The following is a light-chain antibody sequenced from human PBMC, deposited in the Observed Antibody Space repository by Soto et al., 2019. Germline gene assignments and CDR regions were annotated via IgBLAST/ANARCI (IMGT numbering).Light chain of an antibody. Sequence: DIVMTQSPDSLAVSLGERATINCKSSQSVLYTSNNKNHLAWYQQKPGQPPKLLIYWASTRESGVPDRFSGSGFGTDFPLTILSLQAEDVAVYYCHQFYSIPITFGTGTKVDIK. CDR2: WAS. CDR3: HQFYSIPIT. V-gene: IGKV4-1*01. J-gene: IGKJ3*01. CDR1: QSVLYTSNNKNH.